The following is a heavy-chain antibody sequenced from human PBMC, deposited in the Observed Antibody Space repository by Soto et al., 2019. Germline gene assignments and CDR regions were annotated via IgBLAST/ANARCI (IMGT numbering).Heavy chain of an antibody. J-gene: IGHJ6*03. CDR1: GYTFTSYG. D-gene: IGHD6-6*01. CDR2: ISAYNGNT. Sequence: ASVKVSCKASGYTFTSYGISWVRQAPGQGLEWMGWISAYNGNTNYAQKLQGRVTMTTDTSTSTAYMELRSLRSDDTAVYYCARVEGSSYATDFYYYYYMDVWGKGTTVTVSS. CDR3: ARVEGSSYATDFYYYYYMDV. V-gene: IGHV1-18*01.